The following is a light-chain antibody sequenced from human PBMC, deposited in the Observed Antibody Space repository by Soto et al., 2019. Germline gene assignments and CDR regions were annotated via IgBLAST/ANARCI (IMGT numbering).Light chain of an antibody. V-gene: IGLV2-14*01. CDR2: DVS. Sequence: QSALTQPASVSGSPGQSITISCTGTSSDVGGYNYVSWYQQHPGKAPKLMIYDVSNRPSGVSNRFSGSKSGNTASLTISGLQAEDEDDYYCSSYTSSSHNYVFGTGTKVTVL. J-gene: IGLJ1*01. CDR3: SSYTSSSHNYV. CDR1: SSDVGGYNY.